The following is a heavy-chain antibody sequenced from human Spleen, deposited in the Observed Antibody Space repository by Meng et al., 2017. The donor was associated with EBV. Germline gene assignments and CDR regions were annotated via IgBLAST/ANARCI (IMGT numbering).Heavy chain of an antibody. V-gene: IGHV1-69*01. CDR3: ARGVDSGSRHFDY. CDR1: GGTFSSSA. CDR2: IIPIFGTA. Sequence: QGQSVEAGADGEKPGSSVTVSGKASGGTFSSSAISWVRQAPGQGLEWMGGIIPIFGTANYAQKFQGRVTITADESTTTAYMELSSLRSEDTAVYYCARGVDSGSRHFDYWGQGTLVTVSS. J-gene: IGHJ4*02. D-gene: IGHD1-26*01.